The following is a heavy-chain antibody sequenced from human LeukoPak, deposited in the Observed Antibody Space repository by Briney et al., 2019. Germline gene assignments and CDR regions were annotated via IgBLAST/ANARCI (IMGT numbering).Heavy chain of an antibody. D-gene: IGHD3-22*01. CDR3: ARQGRYYDSSRI. CDR2: IYPGGSDT. J-gene: IGHJ3*02. Sequence: GASLKISCKGSGYSFTSYWNGWVRQMPGKGLEGMGIIYPGGSDTRYSPSFQGQVTISADKSISTAYLQWSSLTASDTAMYYCARQGRYYDSSRIWGQGTMVTVSS. CDR1: GYSFTSYW. V-gene: IGHV5-51*01.